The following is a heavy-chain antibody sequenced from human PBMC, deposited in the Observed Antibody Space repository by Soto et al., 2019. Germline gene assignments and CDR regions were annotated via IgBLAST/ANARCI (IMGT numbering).Heavy chain of an antibody. J-gene: IGHJ6*03. Sequence: QLQLQESGPGLVKPSETLSLTCTVSGGSISSSSYYWGWIRQPPGQGLEWIGSIYYSGSTYYNPSLKRRVTISVDTSKNQFSLKLSSVTAADTAVYYCARHFPARFLEWLPGHMDVWGKGTTVTVSS. V-gene: IGHV4-39*01. CDR1: GGSISSSSYY. CDR3: ARHFPARFLEWLPGHMDV. D-gene: IGHD3-3*01. CDR2: IYYSGST.